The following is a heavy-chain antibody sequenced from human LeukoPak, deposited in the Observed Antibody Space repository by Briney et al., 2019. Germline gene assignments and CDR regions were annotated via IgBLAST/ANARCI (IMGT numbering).Heavy chain of an antibody. CDR1: GGSISSNNYY. D-gene: IGHD3-3*01. J-gene: IGHJ4*02. CDR2: IYYGGYT. V-gene: IGHV4-39*01. Sequence: SETLSLTCTVSGGSISSNNYYWGWIRQPPGKGLEWIGSIYYGGYTYYNPSLKSRVTISVDTSKNQFSLKLSSVTAADTAIYYCQSRFLEWLLDYWGQGTLVTVSS. CDR3: QSRFLEWLLDY.